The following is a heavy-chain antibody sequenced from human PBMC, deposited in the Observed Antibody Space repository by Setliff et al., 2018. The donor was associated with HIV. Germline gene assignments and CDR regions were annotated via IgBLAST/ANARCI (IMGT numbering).Heavy chain of an antibody. V-gene: IGHV4-31*03. CDR2: IYYSGST. Sequence: PSETLSLTCTVSGGSISSGGYYWSWIRQHPGKGLEWIGYIYYSGSTYYNPSLRSRVTISVDTSKNQFSLKLSSVTAADTAVYYCARASSMYYYDSSDYFLDAFDIWGQGTMVT. D-gene: IGHD3-22*01. CDR1: GGSISSGGYY. CDR3: ARASSMYYYDSSDYFLDAFDI. J-gene: IGHJ3*02.